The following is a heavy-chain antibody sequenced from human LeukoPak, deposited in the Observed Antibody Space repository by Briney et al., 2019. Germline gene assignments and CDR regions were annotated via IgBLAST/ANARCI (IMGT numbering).Heavy chain of an antibody. CDR1: GFTFSIYG. CDR2: ISYGANNK. J-gene: IGHJ1*01. CDR3: VLPVMILNGYCHH. Sequence: GRSLRLSCAVSGFTFSIYGMHWVRQAPGKGLEWVAVISYGANNKYYADSVKGRFTISRDNSNNTLYLQMDSLRAEDTAVYYCVLPVMILNGYCHHWGQGTLVTVSS. D-gene: IGHD3-3*01. V-gene: IGHV3-30*03.